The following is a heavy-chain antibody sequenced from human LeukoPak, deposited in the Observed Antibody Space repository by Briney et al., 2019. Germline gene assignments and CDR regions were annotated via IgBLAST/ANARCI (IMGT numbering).Heavy chain of an antibody. J-gene: IGHJ4*02. CDR1: GFTFSDYY. D-gene: IGHD6-13*01. Sequence: GVSLRLSCAASGFTFSDYYMSWIRQAPGKGLEWVSYISSSSSYTNYADSVKGRFTISRDNSKNSLYLQMNSLRAEDTAVYYCASPAAGSNFDCWGQGTLVTVSS. CDR3: ASPAAGSNFDC. V-gene: IGHV3-11*03. CDR2: ISSSSSYT.